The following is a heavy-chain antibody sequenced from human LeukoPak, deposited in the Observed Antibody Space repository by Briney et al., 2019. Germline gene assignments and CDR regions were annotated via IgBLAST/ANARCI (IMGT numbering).Heavy chain of an antibody. CDR1: GFTFSSYS. D-gene: IGHD2-2*01. J-gene: IGHJ6*03. CDR3: ARVRAYCSSTSCSYYYYYYMDV. Sequence: PGGSLRLSCAASGFTFSSYSMNWVRQAPGKGLEWVSYISSSSSTIYYADSVKGRFTISRDNAKNSLYLQMNSLRAEDTAVYYCARVRAYCSSTSCSYYYYYYMDVWGKGTTVTVSS. V-gene: IGHV3-48*01. CDR2: ISSSSSTI.